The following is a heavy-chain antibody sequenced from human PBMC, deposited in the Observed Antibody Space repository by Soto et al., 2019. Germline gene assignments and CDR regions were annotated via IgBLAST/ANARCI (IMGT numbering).Heavy chain of an antibody. CDR2: CYYSGST. V-gene: IGHV4-30-4*01. Sequence: SETLSLTCTVSGGSISSGEYYWIWIRQPPGKGLGWIVYCYYSGSTYYNPSLKNRVTISVDTSRNQFSLTLSTMTAADTAVYFCATEGGGYCESRGCWLHWFDAWGQGTLVTVS. CDR3: ATEGGGYCESRGCWLHWFDA. J-gene: IGHJ5*02. D-gene: IGHD3-22*01. CDR1: GGSISSGEYY.